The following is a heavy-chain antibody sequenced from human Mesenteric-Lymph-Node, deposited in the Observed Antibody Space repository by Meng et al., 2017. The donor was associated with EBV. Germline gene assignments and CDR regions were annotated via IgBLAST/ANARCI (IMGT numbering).Heavy chain of an antibody. CDR2: IDSGGGT. J-gene: IGHJ4*01. CDR1: GFDVSSID. D-gene: IGHD6-13*01. V-gene: IGHV3-53*01. Sequence: VQVVGAGGDLIQPGRSLRLSFAASGFDVSSIDMTWVRQAPAKGLEWVSVIDSGGGTFYADSVKGRFTISRDDSKNTLYLQMNRLRVDDTAVYYCATGHFLGSSWYSFDYWGHGTLVTVSS. CDR3: ATGHFLGSSWYSFDY.